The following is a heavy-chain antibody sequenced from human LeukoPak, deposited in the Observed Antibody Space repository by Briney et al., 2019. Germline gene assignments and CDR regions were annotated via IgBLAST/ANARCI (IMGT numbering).Heavy chain of an antibody. CDR1: GFSFRDSW. CDR2: INKDGSHK. Sequence: PGGSLRLSCAASGFSFRDSWMHWVRQAPGKGLEWVANINKDGSHKYYVDSVEGRFIISRDTAKNSVHLQMNSLRAEDTAVYYCARDRRFTSYDYGSEGILVTVSS. CDR3: ARDRRFTSYDY. J-gene: IGHJ4*02. D-gene: IGHD5-24*01. V-gene: IGHV3-7*01.